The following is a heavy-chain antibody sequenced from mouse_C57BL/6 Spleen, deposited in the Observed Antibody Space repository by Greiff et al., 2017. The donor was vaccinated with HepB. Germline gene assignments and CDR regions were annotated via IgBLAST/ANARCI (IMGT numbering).Heavy chain of an antibody. V-gene: IGHV1-72*01. J-gene: IGHJ4*01. D-gene: IGHD2-3*01. CDR1: GYTFTSYW. CDR2: IDPNSGGT. CDR3: ARGYDGYYLGAMDY. Sequence: QVQLKEPGAELVKPGASVKLSCKASGYTFTSYWMHWVKQRPGRGLEWIGRIDPNSGGTKYNEKFKSKATLTVDKPSSTAYMQLSSLTSEDSAVYYCARGYDGYYLGAMDYWGQGTSVTVSS.